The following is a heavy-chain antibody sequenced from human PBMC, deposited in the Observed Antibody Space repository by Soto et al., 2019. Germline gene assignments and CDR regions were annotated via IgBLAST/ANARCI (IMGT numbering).Heavy chain of an antibody. V-gene: IGHV3-53*01. J-gene: IGHJ4*02. CDR2: IYSGGNS. CDR3: ATSLSPVAGRPLHD. CDR1: GLTVATNS. D-gene: IGHD6-19*01. Sequence: PGGSLRLSCEASGLTVATNSFIWVRQAPGKGLEWVSVIYSGGNSYYADSARGRFSVSRDSSKNTLYLQISSLRAGDTAMYYCATSLSPVAGRPLHDGGQGTLVTVS.